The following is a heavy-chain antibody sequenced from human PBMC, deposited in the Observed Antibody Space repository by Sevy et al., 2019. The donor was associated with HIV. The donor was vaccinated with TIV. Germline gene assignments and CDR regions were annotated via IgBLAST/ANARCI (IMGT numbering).Heavy chain of an antibody. CDR3: ARAQQVTMLVVIGGLYFDL. CDR2: VKQDMSEK. CDR1: GFTFSSNW. V-gene: IGHV3-7*01. Sequence: GGSLRLSCVASGFTFSSNWMTWVRQAPGKGLEWVANVKQDMSEKYYADSVKGRFTISRDNAKNSLYLQLNSLRAEDTAVYDCARAQQVTMLVVIGGLYFDLWGQGTLVTVSS. J-gene: IGHJ4*02. D-gene: IGHD2-21*01.